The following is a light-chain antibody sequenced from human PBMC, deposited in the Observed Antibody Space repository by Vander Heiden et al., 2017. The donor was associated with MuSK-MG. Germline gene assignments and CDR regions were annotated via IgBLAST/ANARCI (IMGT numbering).Light chain of an antibody. CDR3: QQEGSSPYT. Sequence: EIVLTQSPGTLSLSPGERATLSCRASQSVSSSYLAWYQQKPGQAPRLLIYGASSRATGIPDRFSGSGYGTDFTLTISRLEPEDFAVYYCQQEGSSPYTFGQGTKLEIK. J-gene: IGKJ2*01. CDR1: QSVSSSY. V-gene: IGKV3-20*01. CDR2: GAS.